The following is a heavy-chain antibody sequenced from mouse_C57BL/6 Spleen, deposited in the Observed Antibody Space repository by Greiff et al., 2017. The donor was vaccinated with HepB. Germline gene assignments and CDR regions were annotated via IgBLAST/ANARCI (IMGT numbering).Heavy chain of an antibody. J-gene: IGHJ1*03. CDR2: IDPSDSET. CDR3: ARENWGERYFDV. D-gene: IGHD4-1*01. V-gene: IGHV1-52*01. CDR1: GYTFTSYW. Sequence: QVQLQQPGAELVRPGSSVKLSCKASGYTFTSYWMHWVKQRPIQGLEWIGNIDPSDSETHYNQKFKDKATLTVDKSSSTAYMQLSSLTSEDSAVYYCARENWGERYFDVWGTGTTVTVSS.